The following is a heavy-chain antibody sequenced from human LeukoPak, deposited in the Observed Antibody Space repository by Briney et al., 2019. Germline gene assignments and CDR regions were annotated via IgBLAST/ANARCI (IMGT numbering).Heavy chain of an antibody. Sequence: GGSLRLSCAASGFTFSGYAMNWVRQAPGKGLEWVAFISYDGNNQYYADSVKGRFTISRDNSKNTLYLQMNNLRAEDTAIYYCARVGSRYCSGANCYDGFWGQGTLVSVSS. J-gene: IGHJ4*02. D-gene: IGHD2-15*01. CDR3: ARVGSRYCSGANCYDGF. V-gene: IGHV3-30-3*01. CDR1: GFTFSGYA. CDR2: ISYDGNNQ.